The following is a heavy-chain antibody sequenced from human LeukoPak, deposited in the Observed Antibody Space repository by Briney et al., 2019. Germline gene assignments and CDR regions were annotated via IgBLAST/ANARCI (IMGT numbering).Heavy chain of an antibody. Sequence: GGSLRLSCAASGFTFSSCAMHWVRQAPGKGLEWVAVISYDGSNKYYADSVKGRFTISRDNSKNTLYLQMNSLRAEDTAVYYCARDSNSGSLTDWGQGTLVTVSS. D-gene: IGHD1-26*01. J-gene: IGHJ4*02. CDR1: GFTFSSCA. CDR3: ARDSNSGSLTD. V-gene: IGHV3-30-3*01. CDR2: ISYDGSNK.